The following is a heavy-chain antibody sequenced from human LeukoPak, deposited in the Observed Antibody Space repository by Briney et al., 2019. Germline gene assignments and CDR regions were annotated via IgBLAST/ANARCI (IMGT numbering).Heavy chain of an antibody. CDR3: ARDSGYVEGNAFDI. CDR1: GGTFSSYA. V-gene: IGHV1-69*05. Sequence: ASVKVSCKASGGTFSSYAISWVRQAPGQGLEWMGGIIPIFGTANYAQKFQGRVTITTDESTSTAYMELSSLRSEDTAVYYCARDSGYVEGNAFDIWGQGTMVTVSS. J-gene: IGHJ3*02. CDR2: IIPIFGTA. D-gene: IGHD5-12*01.